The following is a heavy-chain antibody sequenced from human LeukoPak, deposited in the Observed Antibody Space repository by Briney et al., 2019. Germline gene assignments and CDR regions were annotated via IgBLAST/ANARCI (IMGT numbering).Heavy chain of an antibody. D-gene: IGHD1-26*01. CDR2: ISDSGANT. CDR3: AKDSGSFDF. Sequence: PGGSLRLSCAVSGFTFSSYAMAWVRQAPGKGLELVSAISDSGANTYYADSVKGRFTVSRDNSKNTLYLQMNSLRAEDTAVYYCAKDSGSFDFWGQGTLVTVSS. CDR1: GFTFSSYA. V-gene: IGHV3-23*01. J-gene: IGHJ4*02.